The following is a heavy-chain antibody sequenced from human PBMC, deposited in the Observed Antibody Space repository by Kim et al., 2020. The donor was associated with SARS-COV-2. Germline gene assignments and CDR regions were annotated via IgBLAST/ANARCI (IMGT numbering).Heavy chain of an antibody. CDR1: GFTFSSYS. CDR2: ISSSSSYI. D-gene: IGHD1-26*01. J-gene: IGHJ6*02. Sequence: GGSLRLSCAASGFTFSSYSMNWIRQAPGKGLEWVSSISSSSSYIYYADSVKGRFTISRDNTKNSLYLQMNSLRAEDTAVYYCARDYEARGSYLYSYYYGMYVWGPGATGTVSS. V-gene: IGHV3-21*01. CDR3: ARDYEARGSYLYSYYYGMYV.